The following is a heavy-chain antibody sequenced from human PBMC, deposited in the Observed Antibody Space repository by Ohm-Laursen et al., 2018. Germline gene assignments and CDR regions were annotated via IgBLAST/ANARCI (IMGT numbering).Heavy chain of an antibody. CDR1: GASVSSGNYY. J-gene: IGHJ4*02. V-gene: IGHV4-61*01. Sequence: SDTLSLTCTVSGASVSSGNYYWTWIRQPPGKGLEWIGNIYYSGSTNYNPSLRSRVTTSVDTSKNQFFLKLRSVTAADTAVYYCARDTVAGGHSFDFWGQGTLVTVSS. CDR3: ARDTVAGGHSFDF. CDR2: IYYSGST. D-gene: IGHD6-13*01.